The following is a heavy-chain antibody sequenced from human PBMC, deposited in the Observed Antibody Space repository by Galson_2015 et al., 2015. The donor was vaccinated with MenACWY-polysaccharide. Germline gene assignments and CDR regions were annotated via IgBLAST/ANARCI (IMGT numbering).Heavy chain of an antibody. CDR3: ASGYCVGPICSPPFAS. V-gene: IGHV3-30-3*01. CDR1: GVTFSSSA. CDR2: ISYDGSNK. Sequence: SLRLSCAASGVTFSSSAMHWVRQAPGKGLEWVAVISYDGSNKYYADFLKGRFTISRDNSKNMVFLQMNSLRTEDTAVYYCASGYCVGPICSPPFASGAQGPRVTVSS. J-gene: IGHJ4*02. D-gene: IGHD2-21*01.